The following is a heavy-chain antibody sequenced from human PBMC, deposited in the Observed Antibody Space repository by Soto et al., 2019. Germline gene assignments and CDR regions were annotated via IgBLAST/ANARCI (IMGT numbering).Heavy chain of an antibody. D-gene: IGHD3-22*01. Sequence: CVGSGFSFSNNKMTWVRQAPGKGLEWVSFISGSSSTTFYADSVKGRFTISRDNAKKSLYLQMNSLRAEDTAVYYCASYTYYDSSGYSVDAFDIWGQGTVVTVSS. CDR2: ISGSSSTT. CDR3: ASYTYYDSSGYSVDAFDI. J-gene: IGHJ3*02. CDR1: GFSFSNNK. V-gene: IGHV3-48*01.